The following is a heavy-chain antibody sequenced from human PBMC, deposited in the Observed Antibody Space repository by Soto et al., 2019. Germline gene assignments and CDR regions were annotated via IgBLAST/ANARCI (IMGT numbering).Heavy chain of an antibody. J-gene: IGHJ4*02. CDR1: GGAISRYY. CDR2: IYKSGST. Sequence: SETLSLTCTVSGGAISRYYWSWIRQSPGKGLEWIGYIYKSGSTNYNPSLKSRVTISIDTSKDQFSLKLRTVTAADTAVYYCARSHIVPRLLMYPYDYWGQGTLVTVS. CDR3: ARSHIVPRLLMYPYDY. D-gene: IGHD6-6*01. V-gene: IGHV4-59*01.